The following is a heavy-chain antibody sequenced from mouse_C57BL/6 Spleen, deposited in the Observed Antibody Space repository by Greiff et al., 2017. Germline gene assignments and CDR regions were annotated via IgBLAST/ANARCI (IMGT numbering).Heavy chain of an antibody. D-gene: IGHD1-1*01. CDR2: IHPNSGST. V-gene: IGHV1-64*01. J-gene: IGHJ4*01. CDR3: ASAPGSSYGAMDY. CDR1: GYTFTSYW. Sequence: QVQLKQPGAELVKPGASVKLSCKASGYTFTSYWMHWVKQRPGQGLEWIGMIHPNSGSTNYNEKFKSKATLTVDKSSSTAYMQLSSLTSEDSAVYYCASAPGSSYGAMDYWGQGTSVTVSS.